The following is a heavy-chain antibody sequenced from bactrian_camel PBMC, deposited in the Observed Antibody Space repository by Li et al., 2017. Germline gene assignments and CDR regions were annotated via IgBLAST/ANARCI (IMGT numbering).Heavy chain of an antibody. CDR1: RSICSDHC. D-gene: IGHD4*01. J-gene: IGHJ4*01. CDR2: IYTRTT. CDR3: AADFVNLQLARHYSH. Sequence: HVQLVESGGGSVQAGGSLTLSCVASRSICSDHCLGWFRQAPGKERELVAAIYTRTTFYTDAVKGRFTVSKDNGKNTLHLQMNSLKPEDTAMYYCAADFVNLQLARHYSHWGQGTQVTVS. V-gene: IGHV3S53*01.